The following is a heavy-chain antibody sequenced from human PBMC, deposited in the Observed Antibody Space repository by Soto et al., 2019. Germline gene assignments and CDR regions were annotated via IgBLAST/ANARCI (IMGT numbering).Heavy chain of an antibody. D-gene: IGHD2-15*01. Sequence: PSETLSLTCTVSGGSLSSYYWTWIRQPPGKGLEWIGYVYYSGNTNYNPSLKSRVTISVDTSKNQFSLKLGSVTAADTAVYYCAKLPWAHSGGIFDPWGQGPLVTVSS. J-gene: IGHJ5*02. CDR1: GGSLSSYY. V-gene: IGHV4-59*01. CDR3: AKLPWAHSGGIFDP. CDR2: VYYSGNT.